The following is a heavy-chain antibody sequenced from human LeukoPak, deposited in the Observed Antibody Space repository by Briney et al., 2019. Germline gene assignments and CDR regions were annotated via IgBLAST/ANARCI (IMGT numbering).Heavy chain of an antibody. J-gene: IGHJ4*02. CDR2: IRSRGADT. V-gene: IGHV3-23*01. Sequence: PGGSLRLSCAASGFTFSNHAMAWVRQAPGKGLEWVSAIRSRGADTYYADSVKGRFTISRDNSKNTLSLQINSLRPEDTALYYCARNLNTGSYYYFDYWGQGTLVTVSS. CDR1: GFTFSNHA. CDR3: ARNLNTGSYYYFDY. D-gene: IGHD1-26*01.